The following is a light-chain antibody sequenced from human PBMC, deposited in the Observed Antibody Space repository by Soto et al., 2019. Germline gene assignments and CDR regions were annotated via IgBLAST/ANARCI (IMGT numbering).Light chain of an antibody. CDR3: QQTYITPYT. CDR1: QNISDY. CDR2: DAS. V-gene: IGKV1-39*01. Sequence: DIQMTQSPSSLSASVGDGFTITCRASQNISDYLNWYQQKPGRAPQLLIYDASSFQSGVPSRFSVSGSGTDFTLTISSLQPEDFATYFCQQTYITPYTFGQGTKLEIK. J-gene: IGKJ2*01.